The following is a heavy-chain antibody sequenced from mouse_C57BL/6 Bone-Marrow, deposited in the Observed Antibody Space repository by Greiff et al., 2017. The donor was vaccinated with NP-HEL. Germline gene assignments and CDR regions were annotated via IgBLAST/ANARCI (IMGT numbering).Heavy chain of an antibody. Sequence: EVQLQQSGPGLAKPSQTLSLPCSVTGYSITSDYWNWIRKFPGNKLEYMGYLSYSGSTYYNPSLTSRISITRDTSKNQYYRQLKSVTTEDTATYYCARYRSGSRGDYFDYWGQGTTLTVSS. CDR1: GYSITSDY. CDR2: LSYSGST. V-gene: IGHV3-8*01. CDR3: ARYRSGSRGDYFDY. D-gene: IGHD1-1*01. J-gene: IGHJ2*01.